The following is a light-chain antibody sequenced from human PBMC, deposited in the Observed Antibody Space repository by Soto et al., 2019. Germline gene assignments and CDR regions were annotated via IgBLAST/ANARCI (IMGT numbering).Light chain of an antibody. CDR2: YDD. V-gene: IGLV1-36*01. J-gene: IGLJ2*01. CDR3: AAWDDSLNGVV. Sequence: PRQRVTISCSGSSSNIGNNAVNWYQQLPGKAPKLLIYYDDLLPSGVSDRFSGSKSGTSASLAISGLQSEDEADYYCAAWDDSLNGVVFGGGTKLTVL. CDR1: SSNIGNNA.